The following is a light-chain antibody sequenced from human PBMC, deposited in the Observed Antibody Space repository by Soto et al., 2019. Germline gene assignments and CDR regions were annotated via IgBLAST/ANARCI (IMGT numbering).Light chain of an antibody. CDR1: QSVSSY. Sequence: EIVLTQSPATLSLSPGERATLSCRASQSVSSYLAWYQQKPGQAPRLLIYDASNRVTGIPARFSGSGSGTDFTLLFSSLGPEDFAVYYCQQRSNWPPYTFGQGNKLEIQ. CDR3: QQRSNWPPYT. V-gene: IGKV3-11*01. CDR2: DAS. J-gene: IGKJ2*01.